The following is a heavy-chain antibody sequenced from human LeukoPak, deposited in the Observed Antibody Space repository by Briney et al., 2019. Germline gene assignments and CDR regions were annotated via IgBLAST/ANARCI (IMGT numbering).Heavy chain of an antibody. Sequence: PGGSLRLSCAASGFTVSSYGMHWVRQAPGKGLEWVAFVQDDGNTKYYADSVKGRFTISRDNSKNTLYVQMNSLRTEDTAVYYCAKNKWSGGYSSEPFDYWGQGTLVTVSS. D-gene: IGHD3-22*01. V-gene: IGHV3-30*02. CDR1: GFTVSSYG. CDR2: VQDDGNTK. CDR3: AKNKWSGGYSSEPFDY. J-gene: IGHJ4*02.